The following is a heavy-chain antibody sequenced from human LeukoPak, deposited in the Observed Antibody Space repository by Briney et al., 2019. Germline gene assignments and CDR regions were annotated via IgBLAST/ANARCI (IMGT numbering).Heavy chain of an antibody. J-gene: IGHJ4*02. CDR1: GFTFDDYA. V-gene: IGHV3-9*01. D-gene: IGHD3-22*01. Sequence: PGGPLRLSCAASGFTFDDYAMHWVRLVPGKGLEWVSGIHWNSGRTGYADSVKGRFIISRDNAKDSLYLQMNSLRAEDTAVYYCARDSGPLYYYDSSGKNFDYWGQGTLATVSS. CDR3: ARDSGPLYYYDSSGKNFDY. CDR2: IHWNSGRT.